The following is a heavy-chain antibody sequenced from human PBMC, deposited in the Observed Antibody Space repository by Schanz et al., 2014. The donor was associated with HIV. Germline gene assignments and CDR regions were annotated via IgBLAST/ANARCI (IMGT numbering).Heavy chain of an antibody. CDR3: ARDSPVAAGTLDY. CDR2: ITESGGRT. V-gene: IGHV3-23*01. CDR1: GFAFSNYA. Sequence: EVQLLESGGGLVQPGGSLRLSCAASGFAFSNYAMSWVRQAPGKGLEWVSSITESGGRTYYADSVNGRFTISRDNSKNTLDLQMNNLKPEDTAVYYCARDSPVAAGTLDYWGQGTLVTVSS. D-gene: IGHD6-13*01. J-gene: IGHJ4*02.